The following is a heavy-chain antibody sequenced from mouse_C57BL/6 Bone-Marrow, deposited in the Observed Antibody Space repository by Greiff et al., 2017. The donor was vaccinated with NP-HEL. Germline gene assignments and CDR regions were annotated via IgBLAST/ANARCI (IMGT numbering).Heavy chain of an antibody. CDR3: ARDHYGSSYEDFDY. Sequence: EVQVVESGGGLVKPGGSLKLSCAASGFTFSSYAMSWVRQTPEKRLEWVATISDGGSYTYYPDNVKGRFTISRDNAKNNLYLQMSHLKSEDTAMYYCARDHYGSSYEDFDYWGQGTTLTVSS. CDR2: ISDGGSYT. CDR1: GFTFSSYA. D-gene: IGHD1-1*01. V-gene: IGHV5-4*01. J-gene: IGHJ2*01.